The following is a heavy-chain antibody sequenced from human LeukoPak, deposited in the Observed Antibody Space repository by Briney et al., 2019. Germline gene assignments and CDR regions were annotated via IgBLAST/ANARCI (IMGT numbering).Heavy chain of an antibody. Sequence: GGSLRLSCAASGFTISSYGMNWVRQAPGKGLEWVAFIRHDGSNKYYADSVKGRCTISRDNSKKTVYLQMNSLRTEDTAVYYCARDRYYYDSSGYWGFDYWGQGTLVTVSS. CDR1: GFTISSYG. V-gene: IGHV3-30*02. CDR2: IRHDGSNK. CDR3: ARDRYYYDSSGYWGFDY. D-gene: IGHD3-22*01. J-gene: IGHJ4*02.